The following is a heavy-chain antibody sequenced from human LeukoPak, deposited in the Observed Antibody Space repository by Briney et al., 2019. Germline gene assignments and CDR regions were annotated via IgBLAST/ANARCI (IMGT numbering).Heavy chain of an antibody. V-gene: IGHV1-8*02. CDR1: GYTFTAYD. CDR3: ARGRDFLSGYYSRFDS. D-gene: IGHD3-3*01. Sequence: ASVKVSCKASGYTFTAYDVNWVRQATGQGLEWMGWMNPNSDNTGYAQKFQGRVTITRNTSITTAYLELSSLRSEDTAVYYCARGRDFLSGYYSRFDSWGQGTLVTVSS. CDR2: MNPNSDNT. J-gene: IGHJ4*02.